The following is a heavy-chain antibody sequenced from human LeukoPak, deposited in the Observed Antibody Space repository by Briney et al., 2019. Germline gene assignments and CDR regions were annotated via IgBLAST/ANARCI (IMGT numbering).Heavy chain of an antibody. D-gene: IGHD3-22*01. CDR1: GGSISSGGYY. CDR2: IYYSGST. V-gene: IGHV4-31*03. J-gene: IGHJ4*02. CDR3: ARGYDSSGYRY. Sequence: SQTLALTCTVSGGSISSGGYYWSWIRQHPGKGLEWIGYIYYSGSTYYNPSLKSRVTISVDTSKNQFSLKLSSVTAADTAVYYCARGYDSSGYRYWGQGTLVTVSS.